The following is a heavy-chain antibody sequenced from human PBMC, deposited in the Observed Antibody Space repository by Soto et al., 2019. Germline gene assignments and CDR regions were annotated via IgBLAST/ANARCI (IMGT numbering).Heavy chain of an antibody. CDR3: ARLQGLATISYYFDY. D-gene: IGHD3-9*01. CDR1: GDSINSDNYY. V-gene: IGHV4-39*01. J-gene: IGHJ4*02. CDR2: IYYRRNT. Sequence: QLQLQESGPGLVKPSETLSLTCSVSGDSINSDNYYWGWIRQPPGKGLEWIGSIYYRRNTYYNPSLKTRVTIDLAKSKSQFSLKLNAVTAAVSAVYFCARLQGLATISYYFDYWGQGTLVTVSS.